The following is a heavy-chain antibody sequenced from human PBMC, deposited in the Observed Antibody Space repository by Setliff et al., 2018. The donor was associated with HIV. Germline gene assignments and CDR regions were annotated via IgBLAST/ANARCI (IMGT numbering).Heavy chain of an antibody. J-gene: IGHJ4*02. CDR3: ARDDNAGGIDY. CDR2: IYYSGSSGST. Sequence: SETLSLTCTVSGGSISSSSYYWVWIRQPPGKGLEWIGSIYYSGSSGSTYYNPSLEGRLTMSVDTSKNQFSLKLSSVTAADTAVYYCARDDNAGGIDYWGQGTLVTVSS. V-gene: IGHV4-39*02. CDR1: GGSISSSSYY. D-gene: IGHD1-26*01.